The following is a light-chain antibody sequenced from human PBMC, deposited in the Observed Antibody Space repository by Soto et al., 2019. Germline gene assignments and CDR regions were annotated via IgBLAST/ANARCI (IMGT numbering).Light chain of an antibody. Sequence: EIVMTQSPATLSVSPGERATLSCRASQSVSNNLAWYQQKLGQAPRLLIFGASTRATGIPARFSGSGFGTEFTLTFSSLQSEDFAVYYCQQFNNWHITFGQGTRLEIK. V-gene: IGKV3D-15*01. J-gene: IGKJ5*01. CDR1: QSVSNN. CDR2: GAS. CDR3: QQFNNWHIT.